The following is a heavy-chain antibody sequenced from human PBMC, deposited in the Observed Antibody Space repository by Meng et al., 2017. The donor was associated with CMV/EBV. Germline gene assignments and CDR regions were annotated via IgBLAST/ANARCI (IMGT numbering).Heavy chain of an antibody. J-gene: IGHJ5*02. Sequence: VPPHQAGPGPVKPSQTPPLTCATPGDSVSSNSAAWNWIRQSPSRGLEWLGRTYYRSKWYNDYAVSVKSRITINPDTSKNKFSLQLNSVTPEDTAVYYCARDKGMVELGSWFDTWGQGTLVTVSS. CDR1: GDSVSSNSAA. V-gene: IGHV6-1*01. CDR3: ARDKGMVELGSWFDT. CDR2: TYYRSKWYN. D-gene: IGHD2-15*01.